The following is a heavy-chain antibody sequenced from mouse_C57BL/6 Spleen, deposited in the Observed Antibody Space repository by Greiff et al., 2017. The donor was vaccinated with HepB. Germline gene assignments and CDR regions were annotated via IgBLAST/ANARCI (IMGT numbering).Heavy chain of an antibody. CDR1: GYTFTSYG. CDR2: IYPRSGNT. Sequence: QVQLKQSGAELARPGASVKLSCKASGYTFTSYGISWVKQRTGQGLEWIGEIYPRSGNTYYNEKFKGKATLTADKSSSTAYMELRSLTSEDSAVYFCAINYYGRRGYFDVWGTGTTVTVSS. J-gene: IGHJ1*03. V-gene: IGHV1-81*01. D-gene: IGHD1-1*01. CDR3: AINYYGRRGYFDV.